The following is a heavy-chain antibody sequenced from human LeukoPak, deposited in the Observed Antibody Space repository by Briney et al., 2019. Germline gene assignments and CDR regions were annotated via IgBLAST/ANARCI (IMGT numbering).Heavy chain of an antibody. J-gene: IGHJ4*02. CDR3: ARGKDTAMVTVDY. CDR2: ISSSSSYI. Sequence: PGGSLRLSCAASGFTFSSYSMNWVRQAPGKGLEWISSISSSSSYIYYADSVKGRFTISRDNAKNSLYLQMNSLRAEDTAVYYCARGKDTAMVTVDYWSQGTLVTVSS. D-gene: IGHD5-18*01. V-gene: IGHV3-21*01. CDR1: GFTFSSYS.